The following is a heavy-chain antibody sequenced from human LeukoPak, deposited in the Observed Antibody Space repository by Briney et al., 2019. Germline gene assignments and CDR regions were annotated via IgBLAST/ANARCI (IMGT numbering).Heavy chain of an antibody. V-gene: IGHV1-18*01. J-gene: IGHJ4*02. CDR1: GYSFSIYG. CDR3: ARCGAAVTTHFSH. CDR2: ISASDGTT. D-gene: IGHD4-17*01. Sequence: ASVRVSCKASGYSFSIYGITWARQAPGQGLEYLGWISASDGTTNYAQKVQDRVTMTTDTSTSTAYLELRSLRSEDTAVYYCARCGAAVTTHFSHWGQGTLVTVSS.